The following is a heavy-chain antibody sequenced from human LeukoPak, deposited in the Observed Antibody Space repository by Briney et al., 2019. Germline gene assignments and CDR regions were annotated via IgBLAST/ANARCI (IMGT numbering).Heavy chain of an antibody. V-gene: IGHV4-39*01. CDR2: IYYSGRI. J-gene: IGHJ4*02. CDR3: ARPGQGYFDS. CDR1: GGSISSSSYY. Sequence: SETLSLTCTVSGGSISSSSYYWGWIRQPPGKGLEWIGSIYYSGRIYSNPSLKSRVTISLDTSKNQFPLKLSSVTAADTAVYYCARPGQGYFDSWGPGTPVSVSS.